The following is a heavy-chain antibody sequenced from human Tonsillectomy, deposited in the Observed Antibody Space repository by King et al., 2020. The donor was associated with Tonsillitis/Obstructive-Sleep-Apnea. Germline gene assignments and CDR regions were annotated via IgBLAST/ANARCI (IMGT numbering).Heavy chain of an antibody. CDR3: AGPTTVTTDYYYYMDV. J-gene: IGHJ6*03. CDR2: IYSGGST. D-gene: IGHD4-17*01. V-gene: IGHV3-66*01. CDR1: GFTVSINY. Sequence: VQLVESGGGLVQPGGSLRLSCAASGFTVSINYMSCVRQAPGQGLEWDSVIYSGGSTYYADSVKGRFTISRDNPKNTLYLQMNSLRAEDTAVYYCAGPTTVTTDYYYYMDVWGKGTTVTVSS.